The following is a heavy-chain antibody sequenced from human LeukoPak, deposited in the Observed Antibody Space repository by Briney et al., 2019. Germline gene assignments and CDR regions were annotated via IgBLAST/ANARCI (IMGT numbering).Heavy chain of an antibody. Sequence: ASVKVSCKASGYSLTNYGMSWVRQAPGQGLEWMGWISGYDGKTNYVQKFQGRVTMTTGTSTNTAYMELRSVRSDDTAVYYCARDFHRARVDCFDPWGQGTLVTVSS. J-gene: IGHJ5*02. CDR3: ARDFHRARVDCFDP. D-gene: IGHD2-15*01. V-gene: IGHV1-18*01. CDR1: GYSLTNYG. CDR2: ISGYDGKT.